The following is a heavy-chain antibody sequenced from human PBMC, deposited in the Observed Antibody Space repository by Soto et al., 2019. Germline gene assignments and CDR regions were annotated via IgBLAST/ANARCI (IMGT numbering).Heavy chain of an antibody. Sequence: EVQLLESGGGLVQPGGSLRLSCAASGFTFTSYAMSWVRQAPGKGLEWVSTISGGGSSTYYADSVKGRFTISRHNSRNTVFLQLNSLRAEDTAVYYCAKTIEMASIRPFDYWGQGTLATVSS. V-gene: IGHV3-23*01. J-gene: IGHJ4*02. D-gene: IGHD5-12*01. CDR3: AKTIEMASIRPFDY. CDR1: GFTFTSYA. CDR2: ISGGGSST.